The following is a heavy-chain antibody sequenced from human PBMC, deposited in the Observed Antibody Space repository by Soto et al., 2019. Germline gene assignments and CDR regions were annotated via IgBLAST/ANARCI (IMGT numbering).Heavy chain of an antibody. Sequence: SETLSLTCTVSGGSISRGGYYWSCIRQNPGKGLEWIGSIYYSGSTYYNPSLKSRVTISVDTSKNQFSLKLSSVTAAVTAVYYCARSLTTVVTMDVWGQGTTVTVSS. D-gene: IGHD4-17*01. CDR3: ARSLTTVVTMDV. CDR1: GGSISRGGYY. CDR2: IYYSGST. V-gene: IGHV4-39*01. J-gene: IGHJ6*02.